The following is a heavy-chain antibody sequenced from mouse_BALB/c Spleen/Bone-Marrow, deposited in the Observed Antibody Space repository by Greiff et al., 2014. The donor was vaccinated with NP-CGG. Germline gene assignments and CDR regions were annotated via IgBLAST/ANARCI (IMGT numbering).Heavy chain of an antibody. Sequence: QSGPGLVKPSQSLSLTCSVTGYSITGGFFWNWIRQFPGNKLEWTGYISYDGSNNYNPSLKNRISIIRDTSRNQFFLKLNSVTTEDTAEYFCTRALMIVTGPMDYWGQGTPVTVSS. CDR1: GYSITGGFF. J-gene: IGHJ4*01. V-gene: IGHV3-6*02. CDR3: TRALMIVTGPMDY. D-gene: IGHD2-4*01. CDR2: ISYDGSN.